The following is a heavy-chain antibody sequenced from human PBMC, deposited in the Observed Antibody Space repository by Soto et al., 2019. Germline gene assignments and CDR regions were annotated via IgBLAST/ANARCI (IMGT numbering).Heavy chain of an antibody. CDR3: ARDFASFDS. CDR1: GGSIYTYY. V-gene: IGHV4-59*01. CDR2: ISDGGST. D-gene: IGHD3-3*01. Sequence: SEILSLTCNVAGGSIYTYYWNWIRQSPGKGLEWIGYISDGGSTSYNPSLKSRVSISMDTSKNQFSLNLDSVPAAHTAVYFCARDFASFDSWGQGTLVTVTS. J-gene: IGHJ4*02.